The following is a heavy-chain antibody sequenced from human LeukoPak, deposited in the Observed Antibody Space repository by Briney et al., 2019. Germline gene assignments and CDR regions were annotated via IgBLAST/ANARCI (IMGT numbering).Heavy chain of an antibody. CDR1: GFTFSSYS. V-gene: IGHV3-48*01. CDR3: AKPPEEYSSSWYYY. J-gene: IGHJ4*02. CDR2: ISSSGSTI. D-gene: IGHD6-13*01. Sequence: PGGSLRLSCAASGFTFSSYSMNWVRQAPGKGLEWISYISSSGSTINYADSVKGRFTISRDNSKNTLYLQMNSLRAEDTAVYYCAKPPEEYSSSWYYYWGQGTLVTVSS.